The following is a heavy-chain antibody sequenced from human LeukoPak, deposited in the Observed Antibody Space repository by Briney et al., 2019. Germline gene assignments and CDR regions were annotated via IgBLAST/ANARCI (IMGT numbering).Heavy chain of an antibody. CDR1: GFTFSSYG. V-gene: IGHV3-30*18. J-gene: IGHJ4*02. CDR3: AKDDYGDYFDY. CDR2: ISYDGSNK. Sequence: AGGSLRRSCAASGFTFSSYGMHWVRQAPGKGLEWVAVISYDGSNKYYADSVKGRFTISRDNSKNTLYLQMNSLRAEDTAVYYCAKDDYGDYFDYWGQGTLVTVSS. D-gene: IGHD4-17*01.